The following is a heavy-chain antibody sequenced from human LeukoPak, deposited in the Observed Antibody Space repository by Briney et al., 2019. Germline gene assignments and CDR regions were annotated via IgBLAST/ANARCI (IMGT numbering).Heavy chain of an antibody. CDR3: ARCSRYYYGSGSYYNSDDAFDI. V-gene: IGHV1-18*04. CDR2: ISAYNGNT. CDR1: GYTFTIYG. Sequence: ASVKVSCKASGYTFTIYGISWVRQAPGQGLEWMGWISAYNGNTNYAQKLQGRVTMTTDTSTSTAYMELRSLRSDDTAVYCCARCSRYYYGSGSYYNSDDAFDIWGQGTMVTVSS. D-gene: IGHD3-10*01. J-gene: IGHJ3*02.